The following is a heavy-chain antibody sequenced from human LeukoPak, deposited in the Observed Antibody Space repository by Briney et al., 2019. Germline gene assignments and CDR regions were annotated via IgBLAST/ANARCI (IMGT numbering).Heavy chain of an antibody. CDR3: ARDEEQWLGRYYYGMDV. CDR2: INPSGGST. V-gene: IGHV1-46*01. D-gene: IGHD6-19*01. J-gene: IGHJ6*02. CDR1: GYTFTSYY. Sequence: ASVKVSCKASGYTFTSYYMHWVRPAPGQGLEWMGIINPSGGSTSYAQKFQGRVTMTRDTSTSTVYMELSSLRSEDTAVYYCARDEEQWLGRYYYGMDVWGQGTTVTVSS.